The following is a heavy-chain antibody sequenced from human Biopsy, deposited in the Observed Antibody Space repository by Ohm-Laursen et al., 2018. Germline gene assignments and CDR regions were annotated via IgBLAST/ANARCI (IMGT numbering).Heavy chain of an antibody. J-gene: IGHJ6*02. CDR3: ARAGVGSDGTDSYYYGMDV. CDR1: GNTFATYH. D-gene: IGHD5-24*01. CDR2: ISPSGATT. Sequence: ASVKVSCKVSGNTFATYHIHWVRQAPGQGLEWMGGISPSGATTSFSQKFQGRITITRDTSTGTVYMDLNSLGSEDTAVYYCARAGVGSDGTDSYYYGMDVWGPGTTVTVSS. V-gene: IGHV1-46*01.